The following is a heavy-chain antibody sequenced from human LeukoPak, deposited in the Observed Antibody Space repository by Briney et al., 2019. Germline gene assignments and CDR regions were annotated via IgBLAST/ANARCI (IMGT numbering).Heavy chain of an antibody. CDR3: ARANSGYDYRGCGYYYYYMDV. J-gene: IGHJ6*03. Sequence: PSQTLSLTCTVSGGSISSGSYYWSWIRQPAGKGLEWIGRIYTSGSTNYNPSLKSRVTISVDTSKNQFSLKLSSVTAADTAVYYCARANSGYDYRGCGYYYYYMDVWGKGTTVTVSS. CDR1: GGSISSGSYY. CDR2: IYTSGST. D-gene: IGHD5-12*01. V-gene: IGHV4-61*02.